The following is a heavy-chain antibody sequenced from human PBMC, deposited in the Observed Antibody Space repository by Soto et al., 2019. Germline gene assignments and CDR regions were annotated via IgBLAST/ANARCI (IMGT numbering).Heavy chain of an antibody. CDR3: ARGGSGSYPRDAFDI. V-gene: IGHV3-74*01. J-gene: IGHJ3*02. CDR2: INSDGSTT. Sequence: EVQLVESGGGLVQPGGSLRLSCVASGFTFSSYWMHCVRQAPGKGLVWVSRINSDGSTTSYADSVKGRFTISRDNAKNTLYLQMNSLRAEDTAVYYCARGGSGSYPRDAFDIWGQGTMVTVSS. D-gene: IGHD1-26*01. CDR1: GFTFSSYW.